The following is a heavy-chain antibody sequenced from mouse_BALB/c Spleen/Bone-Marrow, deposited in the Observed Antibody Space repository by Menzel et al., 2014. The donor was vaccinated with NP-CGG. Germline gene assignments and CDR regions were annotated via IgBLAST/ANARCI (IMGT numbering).Heavy chain of an antibody. J-gene: IGHJ2*01. CDR2: IFPGTVTP. CDR3: ARRGYGYLDY. D-gene: IGHD2-10*02. CDR1: GYTFTSYW. Sequence: VQLQQSGAELVKPGASVKLSCKTSGYTFTSYWIQWVKQRPGQGLGWIGEIFPGTVTPYYNEKFKGKAKLTIDTSSSTASMRLSSLTSEDSAVYFCARRGYGYLDYWGQGTTLTVSS. V-gene: IGHV1S132*01.